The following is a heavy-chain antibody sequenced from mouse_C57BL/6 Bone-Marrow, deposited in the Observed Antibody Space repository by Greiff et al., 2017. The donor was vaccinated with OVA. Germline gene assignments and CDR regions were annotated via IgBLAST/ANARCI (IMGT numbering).Heavy chain of an antibody. CDR3: ARGGSSYEYYFDY. V-gene: IGHV1-47*01. CDR1: GYTFTTYP. Sequence: VMLVESGAELVKPGASVKMSCKASGYTFTTYPIEWMKQNHGKSLEWIGNFHPYNDDTKYNEKFKGKATLTVEKSSSTVYLELSRLTSDDSAVYYCARGGSSYEYYFDYWGQGTTLTVSS. D-gene: IGHD1-1*01. CDR2: FHPYNDDT. J-gene: IGHJ2*01.